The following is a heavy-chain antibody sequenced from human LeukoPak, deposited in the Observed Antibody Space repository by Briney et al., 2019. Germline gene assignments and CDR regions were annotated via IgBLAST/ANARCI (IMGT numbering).Heavy chain of an antibody. CDR1: GGSFSGYY. Sequence: PSETLSLTCAVYGGSFSGYYWSWIRQPPGKGLEWIGEINHSGSTNYNPSLKSRVTISVDTSKNQFSLKLSSVTAADTAVYYCARGQPNYYDSSGYYYVSDYYYGMDVWGQGTTVTVSS. J-gene: IGHJ6*02. D-gene: IGHD3-22*01. V-gene: IGHV4-34*01. CDR3: ARGQPNYYDSSGYYYVSDYYYGMDV. CDR2: INHSGST.